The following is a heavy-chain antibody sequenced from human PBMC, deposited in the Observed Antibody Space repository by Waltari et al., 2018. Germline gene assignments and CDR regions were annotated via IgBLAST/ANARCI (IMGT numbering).Heavy chain of an antibody. D-gene: IGHD1-26*01. J-gene: IGHJ4*02. CDR1: GYSISSGYY. V-gene: IGHV4-38-2*01. Sequence: LTCAVSGYSISSGYYWGWIRQPPGKGLEWIGSIYHSGSTYYNPSLKSRVTISVDTSKNQFSLKLSSVTAADTAVYYCARGGSYYSRSRRESAVDYWGQGTLVTVSS. CDR3: ARGGSYYSRSRRESAVDY. CDR2: IYHSGST.